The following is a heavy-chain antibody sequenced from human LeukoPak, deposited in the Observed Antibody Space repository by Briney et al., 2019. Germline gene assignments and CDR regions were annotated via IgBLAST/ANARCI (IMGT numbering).Heavy chain of an antibody. CDR1: GGSISSYY. CDR3: ASPGITTRQAGFDY. CDR2: IYYSGST. V-gene: IGHV4-59*01. D-gene: IGHD6-6*01. Sequence: PSETLSLTCTVSGGSISSYYWSWIRQPPGKGLEWIGYIYYSGSTNYNPSLKSRVTISVDTSKNQFSLSLSSVTAADTAVYYCASPGITTRQAGFDYWGQGTLVTVSS. J-gene: IGHJ4*02.